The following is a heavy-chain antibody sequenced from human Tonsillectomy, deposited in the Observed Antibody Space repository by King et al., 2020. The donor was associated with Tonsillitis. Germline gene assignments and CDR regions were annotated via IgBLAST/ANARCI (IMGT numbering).Heavy chain of an antibody. CDR1: GFTFDDYA. J-gene: IGHJ4*02. D-gene: IGHD3-10*01. Sequence: VQLVESGGGLVQPGRSLRLSCAASGFTFDDYAMHWVRQAPGKGLEWVSGISWNSGSIGYADSVKGRFTISRDNAKNSLYLQMNSLRAEDTALYYWAKATYSYGSGGPDYWGQETLVTVSS. V-gene: IGHV3-9*01. CDR2: ISWNSGSI. CDR3: AKATYSYGSGGPDY.